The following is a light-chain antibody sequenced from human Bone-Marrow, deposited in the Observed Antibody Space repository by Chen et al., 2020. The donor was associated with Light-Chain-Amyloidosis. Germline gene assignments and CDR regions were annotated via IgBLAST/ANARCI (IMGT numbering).Light chain of an antibody. CDR2: EVS. Sequence: QSAMTPPPSASGPPGQSGTISCPGTSSDVGGYNYVSWYQQHPGKAPKLMIYEVSKRPSGVPYRFSGSKSANTASLTVSGLQAEDEADYYCSSYTGGNSPYVFGTGTKVTVL. V-gene: IGLV2-8*01. CDR1: SSDVGGYNY. J-gene: IGLJ1*01. CDR3: SSYTGGNSPYV.